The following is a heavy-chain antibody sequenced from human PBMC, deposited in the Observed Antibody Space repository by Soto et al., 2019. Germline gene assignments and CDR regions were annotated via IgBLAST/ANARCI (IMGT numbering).Heavy chain of an antibody. V-gene: IGHV3-33*01. J-gene: IGHJ4*02. Sequence: QVQLVESGGGVVQPGRSLRLSCAASGFTFSSYGMHWVRQAPGKGLEWVAVIWYDGSNKYYADSVKGRFTISRDNSKNTLYLQMNSLRAEDTAVYYCARDSSLFTIFGVVMGYFDYWGQGTLVTVSS. D-gene: IGHD3-3*01. CDR3: ARDSSLFTIFGVVMGYFDY. CDR1: GFTFSSYG. CDR2: IWYDGSNK.